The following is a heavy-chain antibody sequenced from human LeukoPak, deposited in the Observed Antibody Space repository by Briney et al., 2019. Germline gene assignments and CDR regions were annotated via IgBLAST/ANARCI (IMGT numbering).Heavy chain of an antibody. CDR2: IYTSGST. CDR3: ARDRGYCSGGSCYRYFDY. Sequence: PSETLSLTCTVSGGSISSYYWSWIRQPAGKGLEWIGRIYTSGSTNYTPSLKSRVTMSLDTSKNQFSLKLSSVTAADTAVYYCARDRGYCSGGSCYRYFDYWGQGTLVTVSS. V-gene: IGHV4-4*07. CDR1: GGSISSYY. J-gene: IGHJ4*02. D-gene: IGHD2-15*01.